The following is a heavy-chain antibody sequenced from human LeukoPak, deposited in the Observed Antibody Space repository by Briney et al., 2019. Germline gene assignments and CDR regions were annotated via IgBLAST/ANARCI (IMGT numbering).Heavy chain of an antibody. J-gene: IGHJ4*02. Sequence: GRSLRLSCAASGFTFSTCAMHWVRQAPDMGLEWLAMISFDGNNVNHADSVKGRFTISRDNSKNTLYLQMNSLRPEDTALYYCARDRGWAGYTYGFYYWGQGTLVTVSS. D-gene: IGHD5-18*01. CDR2: ISFDGNNV. CDR1: GFTFSTCA. CDR3: ARDRGWAGYTYGFYY. V-gene: IGHV3-30-3*01.